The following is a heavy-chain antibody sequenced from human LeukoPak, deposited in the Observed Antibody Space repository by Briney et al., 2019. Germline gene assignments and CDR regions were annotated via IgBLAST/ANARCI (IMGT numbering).Heavy chain of an antibody. CDR1: GGTFSSYA. CDR3: AREYYYDSPHAFDI. V-gene: IGHV1-69*04. CDR2: IIPILGIA. D-gene: IGHD3-22*01. J-gene: IGHJ3*02. Sequence: SVKVSCKASGGTFSSYAISWVRQAPGHGLEWMGRIIPILGIANYAQKFQGRVTITADKSTSTDYMELSSLRSEDTAVYYCAREYYYDSPHAFDIWGQGTVVTVSS.